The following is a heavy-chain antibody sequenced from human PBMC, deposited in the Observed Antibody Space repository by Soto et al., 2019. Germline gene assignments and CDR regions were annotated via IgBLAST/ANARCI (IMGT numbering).Heavy chain of an antibody. CDR3: HGYGY. Sequence: EVQLVESGGGLIQPGGSLRLSCAVSGFTVRANYMSWVRQAPGKGLEWVSVIYSGGTTYYADAVKGLFIISRDISKNTLYLQMNILRAEDTAVYYCHGYGYWGQGTLVTVSS. J-gene: IGHJ4*02. V-gene: IGHV3-53*01. CDR1: GFTVRANY. D-gene: IGHD5-12*01. CDR2: IYSGGTT.